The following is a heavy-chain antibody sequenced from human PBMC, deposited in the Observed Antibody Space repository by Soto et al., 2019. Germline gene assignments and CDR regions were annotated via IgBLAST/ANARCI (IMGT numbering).Heavy chain of an antibody. V-gene: IGHV3-7*03. CDR2: IKQDGSVK. Sequence: GGSLRLSCAASGFTFSSYWMSWVRQAPGKGLEWVANIKQDGSVKYYVDSVKGRFTISRDNAKNSLYLQMNGLRAEDTAVYYCASTDYYDSSGYPGHAFDIWGQGTMVTVSS. CDR3: ASTDYYDSSGYPGHAFDI. J-gene: IGHJ3*02. CDR1: GFTFSSYW. D-gene: IGHD3-22*01.